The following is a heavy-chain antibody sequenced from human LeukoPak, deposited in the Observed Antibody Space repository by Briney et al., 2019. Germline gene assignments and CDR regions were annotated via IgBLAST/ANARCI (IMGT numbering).Heavy chain of an antibody. CDR3: VKGHSVVGALRDFFDP. V-gene: IGHV3-9*01. Sequence: SLRLSCAASGFIFDEYAMHWFRQAPGMGLEWVSGISWNNETRGYADSVKGRFTTSRDNAKNFLHLEMNNLRPEDTALYYCVKGHSVVGALRDFFDPWGQGTLVTVST. D-gene: IGHD3-22*01. CDR1: GFIFDEYA. J-gene: IGHJ5*02. CDR2: ISWNNETR.